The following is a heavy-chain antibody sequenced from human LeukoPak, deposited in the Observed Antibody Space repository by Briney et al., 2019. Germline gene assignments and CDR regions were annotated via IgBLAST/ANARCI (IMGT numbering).Heavy chain of an antibody. CDR3: ARDRGDSSRCMDV. D-gene: IGHD6-13*01. V-gene: IGHV4-59*12. J-gene: IGHJ6*02. CDR1: GDSITKYY. Sequence: SETLSLTCTVSGDSITKYYWSWIRQPPGKGLEWIGYIHYIGSSDYNPSLKSRVTISVDTSKNQFSLKLTSVTAADTAVYYCARDRGDSSRCMDVWGQGTTVTVSS. CDR2: IHYIGSS.